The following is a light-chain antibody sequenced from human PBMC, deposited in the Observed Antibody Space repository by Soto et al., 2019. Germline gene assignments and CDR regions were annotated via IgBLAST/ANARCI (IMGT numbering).Light chain of an antibody. CDR1: QSVSSIY. CDR3: QQYGSSPRLT. Sequence: EIVMTQSPATLSLSPGERATLSCRAIQSVSSIYLAWYQQKPGQAHRLLIYGASSRATGIPDRFSGSGSGTDFTLTISRLEPEDFAVYYCQQYGSSPRLTFGGGTKVDI. V-gene: IGKV3-20*01. J-gene: IGKJ4*01. CDR2: GAS.